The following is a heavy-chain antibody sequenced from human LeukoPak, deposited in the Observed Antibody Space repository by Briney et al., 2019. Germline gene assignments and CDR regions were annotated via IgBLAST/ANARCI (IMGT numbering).Heavy chain of an antibody. Sequence: PSETLSLTCTVSGGSISSGGYYWSWIRQHPGRGLEWIGEINHSGSTNYNPSLKSRVTISVDTSKNQFSLKLSSVTAADTAVYYCARGSSSWHYYYYYYMDVWGKGTTVTVSS. CDR1: GGSISSGGYY. J-gene: IGHJ6*03. CDR2: INHSGST. CDR3: ARGSSSWHYYYYYYMDV. V-gene: IGHV4-39*07. D-gene: IGHD6-13*01.